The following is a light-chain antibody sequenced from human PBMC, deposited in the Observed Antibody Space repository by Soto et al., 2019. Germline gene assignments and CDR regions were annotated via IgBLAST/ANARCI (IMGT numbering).Light chain of an antibody. Sequence: IVLTQSQGTLSFSPAERRNLXYRASQSISRYLAWYQQKPGQGPRLLIYGASSRATGTPDRFSGSGSGTDFTLTINRLEPEDFALYYCQQYGSSPPTFGQGTKVDIK. CDR3: QQYGSSPPT. J-gene: IGKJ1*01. V-gene: IGKV3-20*01. CDR1: QSISRY. CDR2: GAS.